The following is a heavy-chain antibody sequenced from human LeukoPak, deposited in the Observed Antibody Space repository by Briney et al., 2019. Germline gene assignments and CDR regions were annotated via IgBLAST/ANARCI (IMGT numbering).Heavy chain of an antibody. CDR2: AYYRSKWYN. Sequence: SQTLSLTCAISGDSVSSNSAAWNWIRQSPSRGLEWLGRAYYRSKWYNDYAVSVKSRITINPDTSKNQFSMHLNSVTPEDTAVYYCARDSSSWHWYFDLWGRGTPVTVSS. CDR3: ARDSSSWHWYFDL. J-gene: IGHJ2*01. CDR1: GDSVSSNSAA. V-gene: IGHV6-1*01. D-gene: IGHD6-13*01.